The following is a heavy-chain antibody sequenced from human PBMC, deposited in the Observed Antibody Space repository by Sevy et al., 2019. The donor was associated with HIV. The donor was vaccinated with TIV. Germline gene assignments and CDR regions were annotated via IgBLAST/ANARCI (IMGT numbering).Heavy chain of an antibody. CDR3: ARAEGPGYCSGGSCHDYSGYFDY. CDR2: ISYDGSNK. Sequence: GGSLRLSCAASGFTISSYAMHWVRQAPGKGLEWVAVISYDGSNKYYADSVKGRFTISRDNSKNTLYLQMNSLRAEDTAVYYCARAEGPGYCSGGSCHDYSGYFDYWGQGTLVTVSS. D-gene: IGHD2-15*01. CDR1: GFTISSYA. V-gene: IGHV3-30-3*01. J-gene: IGHJ4*02.